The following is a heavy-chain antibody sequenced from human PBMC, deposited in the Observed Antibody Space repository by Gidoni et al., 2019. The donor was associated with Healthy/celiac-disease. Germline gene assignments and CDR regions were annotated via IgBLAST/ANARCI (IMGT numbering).Heavy chain of an antibody. J-gene: IGHJ5*02. CDR2: MITILGIA. CDR1: GGTFSSYA. Sequence: QVQLVQSGAEVKKPGSSVQVSCKASGGTFSSYAISWVRQAPGQGREWMGRMITILGIANYAKKFQGRVTITADKSTSTAYMELSILRSEDTAVYYCAREYYRTFDPWGQGTLVTVSS. V-gene: IGHV1-69*09. D-gene: IGHD4-4*01. CDR3: AREYYRTFDP.